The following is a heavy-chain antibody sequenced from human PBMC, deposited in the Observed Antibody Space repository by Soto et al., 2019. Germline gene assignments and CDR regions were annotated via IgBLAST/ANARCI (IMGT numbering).Heavy chain of an antibody. CDR3: GRYCSGGSCHTLDYYGMDV. Sequence: ASVKVSCKXSGGTFRNYGIGWVRQAPGQGLEWMGGIIPVFGTTNYAQKFQGRVTITADESTSTAYIEVSSLRSEDTAMFYCGRYCSGGSCHTLDYYGMDVWGQGTTVTVSS. CDR2: IIPVFGTT. J-gene: IGHJ6*02. CDR1: GGTFRNYG. D-gene: IGHD2-15*01. V-gene: IGHV1-69*13.